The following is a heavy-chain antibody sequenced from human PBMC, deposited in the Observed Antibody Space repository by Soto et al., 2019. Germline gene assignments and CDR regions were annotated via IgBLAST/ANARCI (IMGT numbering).Heavy chain of an antibody. CDR1: GGTFSSYA. D-gene: IGHD3-10*01. Sequence: QVQLVQSGAEVKKPGSSVKVSCKASGGTFSSYAISWVRQAPGQGIEWMGGIIPIFGTANYAQKFQGRVTIPGDESTSTAYMELGSLRSEDTAVYYCARMVDTMVRGGYGMDVWGQGTTVTVSS. J-gene: IGHJ6*02. CDR2: IIPIFGTA. CDR3: ARMVDTMVRGGYGMDV. V-gene: IGHV1-69*01.